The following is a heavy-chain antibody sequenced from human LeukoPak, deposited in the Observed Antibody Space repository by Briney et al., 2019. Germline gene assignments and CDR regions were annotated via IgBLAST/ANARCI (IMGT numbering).Heavy chain of an antibody. D-gene: IGHD4-17*01. CDR3: ASQGFADYGDYVGSFDY. CDR1: GGSISSGGYS. CDR2: IYHSGST. J-gene: IGHJ4*02. V-gene: IGHV4-30-2*01. Sequence: SETLSLTCAVSGGSISSGGYSRSWIRQPPGKGLEWIGYIYHSGSTYYNPSLKSRVTISVDRSKNQFSLKLSSVTAADTAVYYCASQGFADYGDYVGSFDYWGQGTLVTVSS.